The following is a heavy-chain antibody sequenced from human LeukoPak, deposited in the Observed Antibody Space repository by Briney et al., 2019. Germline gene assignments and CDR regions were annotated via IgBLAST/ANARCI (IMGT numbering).Heavy chain of an antibody. CDR3: ARVERGYDFLSGYYGNWYFDL. CDR1: GYTFTSYY. D-gene: IGHD3-3*01. Sequence: ASVKVSCKASGYTFTSYYMHWVRQAPGQGLEWMGIINPSGGSTSYAQKFQGRVTMTRDTSTSTVYMELSSLRSEDTAVYYCARVERGYDFLSGYYGNWYFDLWGRGTLVTVSS. CDR2: INPSGGST. V-gene: IGHV1-46*01. J-gene: IGHJ2*01.